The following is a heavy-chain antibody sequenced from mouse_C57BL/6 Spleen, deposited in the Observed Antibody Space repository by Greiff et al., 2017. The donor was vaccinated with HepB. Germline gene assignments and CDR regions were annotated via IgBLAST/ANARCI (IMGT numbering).Heavy chain of an antibody. CDR2: ISSGGDYI. Sequence: EVQRVESGEGLVKPGGSLKLSCAASGFTFSSYAMSWVRQTPEKRLEWVAYISSGGDYIYYADTVKGRFTISRDNARNTLYLQMSSLKSEDTAMYYCTGGGSSAYYAMDYWGQGTSVTVSS. CDR1: GFTFSSYA. J-gene: IGHJ4*01. V-gene: IGHV5-9-1*02. CDR3: TGGGSSAYYAMDY.